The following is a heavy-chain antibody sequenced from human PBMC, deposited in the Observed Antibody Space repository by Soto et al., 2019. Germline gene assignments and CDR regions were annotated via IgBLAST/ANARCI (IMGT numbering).Heavy chain of an antibody. CDR1: GGTFSSYA. Sequence: ASVKVSCKASGGTFSSYAISWVRQAPGQGLEWMGGIIPIFGTANYAQKFHGRVTITADESTSTAYMELSSLRSEDTAVYYCASKGLEGSFCLDPWGQGTLVTVSS. CDR3: ASKGLEGSFCLDP. CDR2: IIPIFGTA. V-gene: IGHV1-69*13. J-gene: IGHJ5*02. D-gene: IGHD3-3*01.